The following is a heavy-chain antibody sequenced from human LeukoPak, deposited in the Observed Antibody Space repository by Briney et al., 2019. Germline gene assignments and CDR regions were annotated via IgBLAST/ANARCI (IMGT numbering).Heavy chain of an antibody. D-gene: IGHD6-19*01. CDR1: GGSFSGYY. J-gene: IGHJ4*02. V-gene: IGHV4-34*01. CDR3: ARGPWSSGWYGDY. CDR2: INHSGST. Sequence: SETLSLTCAVYGGSFSGYYWSWIRQPPGKGLEWIGEINHSGSTNYNPSLKSRVTISVDTSKNQFSPKLSSVTAADTAVYYCARGPWSSGWYGDYWGQGTLVTVSS.